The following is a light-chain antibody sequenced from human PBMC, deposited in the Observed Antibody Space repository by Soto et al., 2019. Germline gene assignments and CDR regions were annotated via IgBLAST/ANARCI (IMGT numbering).Light chain of an antibody. CDR3: SSYAGSLVV. CDR1: SSDIGAYNY. J-gene: IGLJ2*01. V-gene: IGLV2-8*01. CDR2: QVT. Sequence: QSALTQPPSASGSPGQSVTISCTGTSSDIGAYNYVSWYRQYPAKAPKLLVYQVTKRPSGVPDRFSGSKSGNTAALTVSGLQAEDEAVYYCSSYAGSLVVFGGGTQLTVL.